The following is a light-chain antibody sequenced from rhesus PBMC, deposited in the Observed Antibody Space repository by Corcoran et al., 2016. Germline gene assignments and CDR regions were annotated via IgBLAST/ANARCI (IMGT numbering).Light chain of an antibody. Sequence: ETVVTQSPATLSLSPGERATLSCRASQSVGSYLPWYQQTPGQAPRLLFYGASSRATGLPDRVSGSGSGTDFTITISSLEPEDVGVYYCQQSSNLWTFGQGTKVEIK. J-gene: IGKJ1*01. V-gene: IGKV3-24*04. CDR2: GAS. CDR1: QSVGSY. CDR3: QQSSNLWT.